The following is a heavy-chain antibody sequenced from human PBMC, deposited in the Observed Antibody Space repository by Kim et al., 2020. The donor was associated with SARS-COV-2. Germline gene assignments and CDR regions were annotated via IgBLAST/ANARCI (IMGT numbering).Heavy chain of an antibody. Sequence: GGSLRLSCEASGFTFSSYPMIWVRQAPGKGLEWVSIIYAFSRDPHYADSAKGRFTISRDDSNKTLYLQMSSLTTEDTAIYYCARRDSRYDVLTGYVNWFDPWGQGTLVTVSS. J-gene: IGHJ5*02. V-gene: IGHV3-23*01. CDR3: ARRDSRYDVLTGYVNWFDP. CDR1: GFTFSSYP. CDR2: IYAFSRDP. D-gene: IGHD3-9*01.